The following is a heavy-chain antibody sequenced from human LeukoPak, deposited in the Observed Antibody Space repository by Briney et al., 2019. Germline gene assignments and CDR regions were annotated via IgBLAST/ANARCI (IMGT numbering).Heavy chain of an antibody. D-gene: IGHD2-2*01. CDR2: IIPILGIA. CDR1: GGTFSSYT. Sequence: SVKVSCKASGGTFSSYTSSWVRQAPGQGLEWMGRIIPILGIANYAQKFQGRVTITADKSTSTAYMELSSLRSEDTAVYYCARALYCSSTSCYYYYGMDVWGQGTTVTVSS. V-gene: IGHV1-69*02. J-gene: IGHJ6*02. CDR3: ARALYCSSTSCYYYYGMDV.